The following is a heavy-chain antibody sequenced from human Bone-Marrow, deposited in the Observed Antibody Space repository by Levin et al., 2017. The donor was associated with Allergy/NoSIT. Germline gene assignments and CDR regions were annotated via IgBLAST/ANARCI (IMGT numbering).Heavy chain of an antibody. V-gene: IGHV3-66*03. J-gene: IGHJ5*02. CDR2: IYSCGST. CDR1: GFTVSSNY. CDR3: IVVVPAAIFSPGDCWFDP. D-gene: IGHD2-2*02. Sequence: GGSLRLSCAASGFTVSSNYMSWVRQAPGKGLEWVSVIYSCGSTYYADSVKGRFTISRDNSKNTLYLQMNSLRAEDTAVYTPIVVVPAAIFSPGDCWFDPWGQGTLVTVSS.